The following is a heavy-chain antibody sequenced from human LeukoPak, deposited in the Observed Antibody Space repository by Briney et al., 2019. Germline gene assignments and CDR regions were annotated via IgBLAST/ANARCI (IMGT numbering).Heavy chain of an antibody. CDR1: GFTFSSYA. Sequence: PGGSLRLSCAASGFTFSSYAMSWVRQAPGKGLEWVSAISGSGGSTYYADSVKGRFTISRDNSKNTLYLQMSSLKTEDMAIYYCTGGAEVGIGAFDIWGQGTLVIVSS. D-gene: IGHD6-13*01. J-gene: IGHJ3*02. V-gene: IGHV3-23*01. CDR3: TGGAEVGIGAFDI. CDR2: ISGSGGST.